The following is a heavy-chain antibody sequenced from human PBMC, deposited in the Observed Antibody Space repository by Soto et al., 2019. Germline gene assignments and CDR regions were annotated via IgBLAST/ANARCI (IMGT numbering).Heavy chain of an antibody. Sequence: QVQLVESGGGVVQTGKSLRLSCAASGITFRGYGFHWVRQAPGKGLEWVAVIWYDGSNKYYADSVKGRFTISRDDSKNTLYMQMNSLRAEDTAVYYCARDLREGDDAFDTWGQGTVVTVSS. CDR1: GITFRGYG. J-gene: IGHJ3*02. CDR3: ARDLREGDDAFDT. D-gene: IGHD3-16*01. CDR2: IWYDGSNK. V-gene: IGHV3-33*01.